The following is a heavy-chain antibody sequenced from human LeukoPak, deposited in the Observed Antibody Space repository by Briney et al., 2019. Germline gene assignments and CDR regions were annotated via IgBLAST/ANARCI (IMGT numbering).Heavy chain of an antibody. Sequence: ASVKVSCKASGGTFSSYAISWVRQAPGQGLEWMGGIIPIFGTANYAQKFQGRVTITADESTSTAYMELSSLRSEDTAVYYCARGVVPAAIDWFDPWGQGTLVTVSS. CDR3: ARGVVPAAIDWFDP. D-gene: IGHD2-2*02. J-gene: IGHJ5*02. V-gene: IGHV1-69*13. CDR2: IIPIFGTA. CDR1: GGTFSSYA.